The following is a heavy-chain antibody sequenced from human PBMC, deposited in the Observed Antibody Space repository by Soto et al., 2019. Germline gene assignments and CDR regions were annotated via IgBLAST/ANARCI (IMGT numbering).Heavy chain of an antibody. CDR2: IIPIFGTA. D-gene: IGHD3-3*01. V-gene: IGHV1-69*13. J-gene: IGHJ6*02. Sequence: SVKVSCKASGGTFSSYAISWVRQAPGQGLEWMGGIIPIFGTANYAQKFQGRVTITADESTSTAYMELSSLRSEDTAVYYCARGIGITIFGVVTPPAYMDVWGQGTTVTVSS. CDR3: ARGIGITIFGVVTPPAYMDV. CDR1: GGTFSSYA.